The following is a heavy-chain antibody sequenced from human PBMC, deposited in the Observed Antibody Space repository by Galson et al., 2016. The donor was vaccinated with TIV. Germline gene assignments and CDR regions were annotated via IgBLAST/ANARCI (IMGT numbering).Heavy chain of an antibody. D-gene: IGHD6-6*01. V-gene: IGHV1-18*01. CDR2: MSAYSGAS. Sequence: QSGAEVTIPGASVKVSCKASGYTFSNFAITWVRQAPGQGLEWMGYMSAYSGASNYAQESQGRVTITTDTSTSTAYMELRNLRFDDTAVYYCARYSSTSSRRFDYWGQGTLVTVSA. CDR3: ARYSSTSSRRFDY. CDR1: GYTFSNFA. J-gene: IGHJ4*02.